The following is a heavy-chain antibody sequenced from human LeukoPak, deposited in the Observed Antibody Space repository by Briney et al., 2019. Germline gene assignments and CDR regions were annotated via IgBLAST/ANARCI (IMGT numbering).Heavy chain of an antibody. CDR2: ISAYNGNT. D-gene: IGHD2-2*01. CDR3: ARPIVVVPAAMSEYGSGDDAFDI. Sequence: ASVKDSCKASGYTFTNYGISWVRQAPGQGLEWMGWISAYNGNTNYAQKLQGRVTMTTDTSTSTAYMELRSLRSDDTAVYYCARPIVVVPAAMSEYGSGDDAFDIWGQGTMVTVSS. V-gene: IGHV1-18*01. J-gene: IGHJ3*02. CDR1: GYTFTNYG.